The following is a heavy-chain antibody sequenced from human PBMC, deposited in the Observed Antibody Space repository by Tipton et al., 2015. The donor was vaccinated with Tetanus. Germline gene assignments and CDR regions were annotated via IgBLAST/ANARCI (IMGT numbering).Heavy chain of an antibody. CDR2: IYHTGNT. D-gene: IGHD6-19*01. J-gene: IGHJ4*02. Sequence: TLSLTCSVSGGSITSSDYWAWIRQPPGKGPEWIGSIYHTGNTYYNPSLKSRATVSVDTAKNQFSLMLSSVTSRDTAVYYCATVPTIAVTGTALGGYWGQGALVTVSS. V-gene: IGHV4-39*01. CDR1: GGSITSSDY. CDR3: ATVPTIAVTGTALGGY.